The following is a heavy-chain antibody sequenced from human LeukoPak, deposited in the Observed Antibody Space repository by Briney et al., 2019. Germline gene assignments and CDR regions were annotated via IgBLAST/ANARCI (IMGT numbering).Heavy chain of an antibody. V-gene: IGHV3-66*01. D-gene: IGHD3-22*01. CDR2: IYSGGST. CDR3: ARMYYDSSGYWDYFDY. J-gene: IGHJ4*02. CDR1: GFTFSEFW. Sequence: GGSLRLSCVASGFTFSEFWMSWVRQAPGKGLEWVSVIYSGGSTYYADSVKGRFTISRDNSKNTLYLQMNSLRAEDTAVYYCARMYYDSSGYWDYFDYWGQGTLVTVSS.